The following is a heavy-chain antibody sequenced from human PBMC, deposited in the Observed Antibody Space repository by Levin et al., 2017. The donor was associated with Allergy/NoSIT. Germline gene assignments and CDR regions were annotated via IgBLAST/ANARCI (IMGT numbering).Heavy chain of an antibody. J-gene: IGHJ6*02. CDR1: GFTFDDYA. CDR3: AKDARGIWFGDKSPAYYGYSMDA. D-gene: IGHD3-10*01. CDR2: ISWNSGSI. V-gene: IGHV3-9*01. Sequence: PGGSLRLSCAASGFTFDDYAMHWVRQAPGKGLEWVSGISWNSGSISYADSVKGRFTISRDNAKNSLYLHMNSLRAEDTALYYCAKDARGIWFGDKSPAYYGYSMDAWGQGTTVTVS.